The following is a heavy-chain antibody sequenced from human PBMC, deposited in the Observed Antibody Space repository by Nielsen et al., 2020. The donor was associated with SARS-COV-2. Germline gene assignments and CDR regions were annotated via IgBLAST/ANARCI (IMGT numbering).Heavy chain of an antibody. CDR2: MNPNSGNT. CDR3: ASTLVVVTAIYRGNYYYYGMDV. V-gene: IGHV1-8*01. D-gene: IGHD2-21*02. J-gene: IGHJ6*02. Sequence: ASVKVSCKASGYTFTSYDINWVRQATGQGLEWMGWMNPNSGNTGYAQKFQGRVTMTRNTSISTAYMELSSLRSEDTAVYYCASTLVVVTAIYRGNYYYYGMDVWGQGTTVTVSS. CDR1: GYTFTSYD.